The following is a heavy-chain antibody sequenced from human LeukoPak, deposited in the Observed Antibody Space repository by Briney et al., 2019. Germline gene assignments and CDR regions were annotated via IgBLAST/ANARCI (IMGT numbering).Heavy chain of an antibody. CDR2: IYTSGST. CDR3: ARGRRFPYGLFEY. CDR1: GASITSDNCY. J-gene: IGHJ4*02. D-gene: IGHD3-10*01. V-gene: IGHV4-61*02. Sequence: PSETLSLTCTVSGASITSDNCYWTWIRRPAGKGLELIGRIYTSGSTNYNPSLKRRVTISLDTSKNQFSLKLTSVSAADPAVHYCARGRRFPYGLFEYWGQGTLVTVSS.